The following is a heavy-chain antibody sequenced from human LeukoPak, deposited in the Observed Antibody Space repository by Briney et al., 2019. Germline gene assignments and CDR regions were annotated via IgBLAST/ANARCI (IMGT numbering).Heavy chain of an antibody. CDR1: GYTFTSYG. J-gene: IGHJ4*02. Sequence: ASVKVSCKASGYTFTSYGISWVRQAPGQGLEWMGWISAYNGNTNYAQKLQGRVTMTTDTSTSTAYMELSSLRSEDTAVYYCARGDGYYDSSGYYLGDYWGQGTLVTVSS. CDR2: ISAYNGNT. CDR3: ARGDGYYDSSGYYLGDY. D-gene: IGHD3-22*01. V-gene: IGHV1-18*01.